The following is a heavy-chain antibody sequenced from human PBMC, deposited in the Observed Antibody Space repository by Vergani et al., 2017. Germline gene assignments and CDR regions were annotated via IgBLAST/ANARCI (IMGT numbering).Heavy chain of an antibody. V-gene: IGHV3-9*01. CDR2: ISWNSGSI. CDR3: AKDNRDCSSTSCPEADYYMDV. J-gene: IGHJ6*03. CDR1: GFTFDDYA. Sequence: EVQLVESGGGLVQPGRSLRLSCAASGFTFDDYAMHWVRQAPGKGLEWVSGISWNSGSIGYADSVKGRFTISRDNAKNSLYLQMNSLRAEDTALYYCAKDNRDCSSTSCPEADYYMDVWGKGTTVTVSS. D-gene: IGHD2-2*01.